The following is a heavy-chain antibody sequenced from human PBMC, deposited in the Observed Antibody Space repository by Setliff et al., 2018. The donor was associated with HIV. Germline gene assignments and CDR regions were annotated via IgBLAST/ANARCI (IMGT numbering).Heavy chain of an antibody. CDR1: GFTFSSYS. D-gene: IGHD3-22*01. V-gene: IGHV3-21*01. J-gene: IGHJ4*02. Sequence: PGGSLRLSCVASGFTFSSYSMNWVRQAPGKGLEWVSSIGSSGSHISYADSVKGRFTISRDNAKNSVYLQMNSLRAGDTAVYYCARPHYYDSNGYYQAFDNWGQGTPVTVSS. CDR3: ARPHYYDSNGYYQAFDN. CDR2: IGSSGSHI.